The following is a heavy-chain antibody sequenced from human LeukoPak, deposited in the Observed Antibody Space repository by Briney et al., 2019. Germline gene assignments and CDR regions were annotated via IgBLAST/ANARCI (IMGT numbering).Heavy chain of an antibody. J-gene: IGHJ4*02. CDR2: IRYDGSNK. Sequence: GGSLRLSCAASGFTFTTYGMHWVRQAPDKGLEWVSFIRYDGSNKYYIDSVKGRFTTSRDNSKNTLYLQMNSLRVEDTAVYYCARNWNNYFDYWGQGTLVTVSA. D-gene: IGHD1/OR15-1a*01. CDR3: ARNWNNYFDY. V-gene: IGHV3-30*02. CDR1: GFTFTTYG.